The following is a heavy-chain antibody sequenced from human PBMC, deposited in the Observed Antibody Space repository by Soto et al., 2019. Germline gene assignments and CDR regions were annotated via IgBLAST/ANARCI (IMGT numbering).Heavy chain of an antibody. V-gene: IGHV4-4*07. CDR3: ARDSYYDSSGYYLFDY. J-gene: IGHJ4*02. Sequence: EPLSLSITFSGYSIMSYYWSGIRPPAGKGLEWIGRIYTSGSTNYNPSLKSRVTMSVDTSKNQFSLKLSFVTAADTAVYYCARDSYYDSSGYYLFDYWGQGTLVPVSS. CDR1: GYSIMSYY. CDR2: IYTSGST. D-gene: IGHD3-22*01.